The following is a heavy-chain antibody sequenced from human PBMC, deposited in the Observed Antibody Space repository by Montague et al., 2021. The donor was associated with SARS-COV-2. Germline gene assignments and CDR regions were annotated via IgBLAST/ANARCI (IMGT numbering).Heavy chain of an antibody. J-gene: IGHJ4*02. CDR3: ARGRVVNYMVGATSGFDY. D-gene: IGHD1-26*01. CDR2: IYHSGST. Sequence: TLSLTCTVSGGSISSGDYYWAWIRQHPGKGLEWLGFIYHSGSTFYNPSLKSRLTISIDTSNNQFSLKLSSVTAADTAVYYCARGRVVNYMVGATSGFDYWGQGSLVTVSS. CDR1: GGSISSGDYY. V-gene: IGHV4-31*03.